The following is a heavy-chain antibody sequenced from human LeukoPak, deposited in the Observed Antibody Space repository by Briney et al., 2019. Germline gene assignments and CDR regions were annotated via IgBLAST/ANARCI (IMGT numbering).Heavy chain of an antibody. V-gene: IGHV1-46*01. CDR3: ARGLREPPDDY. D-gene: IGHD1-26*01. CDR1: GYTFTTYY. CDR2: INPSGGST. J-gene: IGHJ4*02. Sequence: ASVKVSCKASGYTFTTYYMHWVRQAPGQGLQWMGIINPSGGSTSYAQKFQGRVTMTRDTSTSTVYMELSSLRSEDTVVYYCARGLREPPDDYWGQGTLVTVSS.